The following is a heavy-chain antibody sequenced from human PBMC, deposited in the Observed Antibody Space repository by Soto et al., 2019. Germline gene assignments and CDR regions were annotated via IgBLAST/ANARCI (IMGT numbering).Heavy chain of an antibody. CDR1: GFTFSSYS. Sequence: GGSLRLSCAASGFTFSSYSMNWVRQAPGQGLGWVSSISSSSSYIYYADSVMGRFTIARDNAKNSQYLQMNSLRTEDTGGYDCVRDAGIVVVPAADACDIWGQGTMVPV. D-gene: IGHD2-2*01. J-gene: IGHJ3*02. V-gene: IGHV3-21*01. CDR2: ISSSSSYI. CDR3: VRDAGIVVVPAADACDI.